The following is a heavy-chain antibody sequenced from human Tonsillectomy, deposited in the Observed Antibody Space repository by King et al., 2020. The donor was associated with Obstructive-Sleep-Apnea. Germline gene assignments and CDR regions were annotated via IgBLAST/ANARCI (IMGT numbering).Heavy chain of an antibody. CDR3: AKVTSVPAAMLAYFQH. D-gene: IGHD2-2*01. CDR2: ISGSGGST. V-gene: IGHV3-23*04. Sequence: VQLVESGGGLVQPGGSLRLSCAASGFTFSSYAMSWVRQAPGKGLEWVSAISGSGGSTYYADSVKGRFTISRDNSKNTLYLQMNSLRAEDTAVYYCAKVTSVPAAMLAYFQHWGQGTLVTVSS. J-gene: IGHJ1*01. CDR1: GFTFSSYA.